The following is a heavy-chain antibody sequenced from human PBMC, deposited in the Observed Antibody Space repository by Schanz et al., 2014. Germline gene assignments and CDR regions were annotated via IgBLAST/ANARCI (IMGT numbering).Heavy chain of an antibody. CDR1: GFTFSDSW. J-gene: IGHJ4*02. V-gene: IGHV3-74*01. CDR2: INTSGGSR. CDR3: TKEDATALWYFEH. Sequence: EVQLVESGGGLVQPGGSLRLSCAASGFTFSDSWMHWVRQAPGKGLVWVSGINTSGGSRYYAESVKGRFTISRDNSKNLVVLQMNSLRVDDTAVYYCTKEDATALWYFEHWGQGTLVTVSS. D-gene: IGHD6-13*01.